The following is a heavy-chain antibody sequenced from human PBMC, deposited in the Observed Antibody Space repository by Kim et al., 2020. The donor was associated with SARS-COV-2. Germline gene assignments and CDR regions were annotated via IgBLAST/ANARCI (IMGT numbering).Heavy chain of an antibody. V-gene: IGHV4-39*07. CDR3: ARVDTAMVTDFDY. Sequence: YNPSLKSRVTISVDTSNNQFSLKLSSVTAADTAVYYCARVDTAMVTDFDYWGQGTLVTVSS. J-gene: IGHJ4*02. D-gene: IGHD5-18*01.